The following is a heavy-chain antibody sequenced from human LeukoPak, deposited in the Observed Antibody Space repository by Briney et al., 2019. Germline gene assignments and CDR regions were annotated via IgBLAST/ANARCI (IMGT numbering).Heavy chain of an antibody. Sequence: GGSLRLSCAASGFTFSSYAMYWVRQAPGKGLEWVAVISYDGSNKYYADSVKGRFTISGDNSKNTLYLQMNSLRAEDTAVHYCARDYGDYWGQGTLVTVSS. CDR2: ISYDGSNK. CDR3: ARDYGDY. CDR1: GFTFSSYA. D-gene: IGHD4-17*01. J-gene: IGHJ4*02. V-gene: IGHV3-30*04.